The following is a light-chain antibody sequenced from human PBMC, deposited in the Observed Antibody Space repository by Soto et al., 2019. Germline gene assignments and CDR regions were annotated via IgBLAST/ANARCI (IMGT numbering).Light chain of an antibody. CDR3: QQHDM. V-gene: IGKV3-15*01. CDR2: GAS. CDR1: KSISSN. Sequence: IVMTQSPATLSLSPGERATLSCRAGKSISSNLAWYQLKPGQAPRLLIYGASTRATGIPARFSGSGSGTEFTLTITSLQPEDVATYYCQQHDMFGPGTKVDIK. J-gene: IGKJ1*01.